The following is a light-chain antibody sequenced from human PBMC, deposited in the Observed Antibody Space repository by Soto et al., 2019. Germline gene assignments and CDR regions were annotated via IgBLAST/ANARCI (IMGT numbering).Light chain of an antibody. CDR1: QSVRGNY. J-gene: IGKJ2*01. CDR3: LQFGSSPYT. Sequence: EIVLTQSPDTLSLSPGERATFSCRASQSVRGNYLTWFQQKPGQAPRLLIYDASNRATGIPDRFSGRGSGTDFTLTISRLEPEDFAVYYCLQFGSSPYTFGQGTKLEIK. V-gene: IGKV3-20*01. CDR2: DAS.